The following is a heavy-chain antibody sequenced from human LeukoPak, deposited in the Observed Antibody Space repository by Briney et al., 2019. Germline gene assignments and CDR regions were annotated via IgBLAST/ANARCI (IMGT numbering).Heavy chain of an antibody. V-gene: IGHV4-39*07. J-gene: IGHJ4*02. CDR1: GGSISSSSYY. CDR3: AREYTLYISGWFIDY. Sequence: PSETLSLTCTVSGGSISSSSYYWGWIRQPPGKGLEWIGSIYYSGSTYYNPSLKSRATISIDTSKNQFSLTLSPVTAADTAVYYCAREYTLYISGWFIDYWGQGTVVTVSS. D-gene: IGHD6-19*01. CDR2: IYYSGST.